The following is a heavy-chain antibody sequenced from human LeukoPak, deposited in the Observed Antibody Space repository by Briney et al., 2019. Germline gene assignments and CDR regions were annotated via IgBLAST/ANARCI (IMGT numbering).Heavy chain of an antibody. CDR2: IDWDGSDR. J-gene: IGHJ4*02. D-gene: IGHD3-22*01. Sequence: GGCLRLSCSAPGFTFEVYIMHWGSQDPGKGVEWVALIDWDGSDRYYTGSVKGHFAISRDNNKDSLYLQMNSLRIADTAFYYCAKDMSASAYYGALDYWAPGILVTVSS. CDR1: GFTFEVYI. CDR3: AKDMSASAYYGALDY. V-gene: IGHV3-43*01.